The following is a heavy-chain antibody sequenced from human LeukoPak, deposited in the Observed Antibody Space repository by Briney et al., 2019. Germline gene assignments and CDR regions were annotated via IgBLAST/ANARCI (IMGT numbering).Heavy chain of an antibody. CDR2: IYYSGST. D-gene: IGHD2-2*01. V-gene: IGHV4-39*01. J-gene: IGHJ4*02. CDR1: GRSISSSSYY. Sequence: SETLSLTCTVSGRSISSSSYYWGWIRQPPGKGLEWIGSIYYSGSTYYNPSLKSRVTISVDTSKNQFSLKLSSVTAADTAVYYCARQLGYCSSTSCYADKVDYWGQGTLVTVSS. CDR3: ARQLGYCSSTSCYADKVDY.